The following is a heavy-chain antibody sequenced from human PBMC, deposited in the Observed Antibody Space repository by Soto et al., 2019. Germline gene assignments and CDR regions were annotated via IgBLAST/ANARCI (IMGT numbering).Heavy chain of an antibody. D-gene: IGHD6-19*01. Sequence: VGSLRLSCAASGFTFSSYAVHWVRQAPGKGLEWVAVISYDASNKYYGDSVKGRFIVSRDNSKNTLYLQMNSLRAEDTAVYYCARAFSSGWYGDFDYWGQGTLVTVSS. CDR3: ARAFSSGWYGDFDY. CDR2: ISYDASNK. CDR1: GFTFSSYA. J-gene: IGHJ4*02. V-gene: IGHV3-30-3*01.